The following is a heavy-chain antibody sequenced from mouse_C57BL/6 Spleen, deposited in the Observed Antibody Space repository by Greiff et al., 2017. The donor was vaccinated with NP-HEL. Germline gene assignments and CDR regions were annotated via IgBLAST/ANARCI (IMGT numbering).Heavy chain of an antibody. V-gene: IGHV1-81*01. CDR3: ARSFYDYDGFAY. D-gene: IGHD2-4*01. CDR2: IYPRSGNT. Sequence: QVQLQQSGAELARPGASVKLSCKASGYTFTSYGISWVKQRTGQGLEWIGEIYPRSGNTYYNEKFKGKATLTADKSSSTAYMELRSLTSEDAAVYYCARSFYDYDGFAYWGQRTLVTVSA. J-gene: IGHJ3*01. CDR1: GYTFTSYG.